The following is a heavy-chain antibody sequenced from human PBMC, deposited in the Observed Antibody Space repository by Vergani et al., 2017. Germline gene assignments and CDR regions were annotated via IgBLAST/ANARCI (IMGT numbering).Heavy chain of an antibody. CDR2: IKPSGGST. J-gene: IGHJ3*02. Sequence: QVQLVQSGAEVKKPGASVKVSCKASGYTFTSYYMHWVRQAPGQGLEWMGIIKPSGGSTSYAQKFQGRVTMTRDTSTSTVYMELSSLRSEDTAVYYCAGGYCSGGSCYSGNAFDIWGQGTMVTVSS. D-gene: IGHD2-15*01. V-gene: IGHV1-46*01. CDR3: AGGYCSGGSCYSGNAFDI. CDR1: GYTFTSYY.